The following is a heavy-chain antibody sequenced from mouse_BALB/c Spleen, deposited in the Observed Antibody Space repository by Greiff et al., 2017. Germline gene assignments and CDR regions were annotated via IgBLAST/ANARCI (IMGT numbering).Heavy chain of an antibody. J-gene: IGHJ3*01. D-gene: IGHD2-4*01. Sequence: LKQPGSELVRPGASVKLSCKASGYTFTSYWMHWVKQRHGQGLEWIGNIYPGSGSTNYDEKFKSKGTLTVDTSSSTAYMHLSSLTSEDSAVYYCTRSGGYDYDAWFAYWGQGTLVTVSA. V-gene: IGHV1S22*01. CDR1: GYTFTSYW. CDR2: IYPGSGST. CDR3: TRSGGYDYDAWFAY.